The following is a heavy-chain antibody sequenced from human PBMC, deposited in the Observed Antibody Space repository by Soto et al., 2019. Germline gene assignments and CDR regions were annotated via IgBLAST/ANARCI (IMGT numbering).Heavy chain of an antibody. V-gene: IGHV4-31*03. D-gene: IGHD3-9*01. J-gene: IGHJ4*02. CDR2: NYYSGST. Sequence: QVQLQESGPGLVKPSQTLSLTCTVSGDSISSGGYYWSWIRQHPGKGLEWIAHNYYSGSTYYTPSLKSRVTISVDTSKNQFSLKLSSVTEADTAVYYCARSPHFDGYNDYWGQGTLVTVSS. CDR1: GDSISSGGYY. CDR3: ARSPHFDGYNDY.